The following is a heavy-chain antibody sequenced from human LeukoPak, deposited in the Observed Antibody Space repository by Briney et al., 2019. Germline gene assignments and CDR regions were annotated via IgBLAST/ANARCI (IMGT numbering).Heavy chain of an antibody. CDR1: GFTFISYA. J-gene: IGHJ3*02. D-gene: IGHD6-13*01. Sequence: GGSLSLSCPASGFTFISYAMSWVGQAPGRGRDGVAAINGSGGSTSYAATVKCRSTNSRDNSKNTLYLQMSSPRAGATAIYYCAKDHGPIAAAGTAFDMWGQETIVSVSS. CDR3: AKDHGPIAAAGTAFDM. CDR2: INGSGGST. V-gene: IGHV3-23*01.